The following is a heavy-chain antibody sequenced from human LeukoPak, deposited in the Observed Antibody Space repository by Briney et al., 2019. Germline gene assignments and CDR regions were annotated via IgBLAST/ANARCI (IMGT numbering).Heavy chain of an antibody. D-gene: IGHD5-18*01. CDR3: ARASDPAMVISY. J-gene: IGHJ4*02. V-gene: IGHV3-33*01. CDR2: IWYDGSNK. Sequence: PGRSLRLSCAASGFTFSSYGMHWVRQAPGKGLEWVAVIWYDGSNKYYADSVKGRFTISRDNSKNTLYLQMNSLRAEDTAVYYCARASDPAMVISYWGQGTLVTV. CDR1: GFTFSSYG.